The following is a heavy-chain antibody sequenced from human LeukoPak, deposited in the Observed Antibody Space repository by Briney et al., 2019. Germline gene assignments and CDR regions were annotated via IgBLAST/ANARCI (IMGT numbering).Heavy chain of an antibody. D-gene: IGHD1-1*01. CDR1: GGSISSYY. V-gene: IGHV4-59*12. CDR3: ARDPERLWFDY. CDR2: IYYSGST. J-gene: IGHJ4*02. Sequence: SETLSLTCTVSGGSISSYYWNWIRQPPGKGLEWTGYIYYSGSTNYNPSLKSRVTISVDTSKNQFSLKLSSVTAADTAVYYCARDPERLWFDYWGQGTLVTVSS.